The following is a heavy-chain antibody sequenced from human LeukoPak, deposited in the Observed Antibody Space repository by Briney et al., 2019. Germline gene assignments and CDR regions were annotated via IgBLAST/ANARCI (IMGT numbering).Heavy chain of an antibody. CDR2: IYYSGST. J-gene: IGHJ6*02. Sequence: SGTLSLTCTVSGGSISSYYWSWIRQPPGKGLEWIGYIYYSGSTNYNPSLKSRVTISVDTSKNQFSLKLSSVTAADTAVYYCARLRTAAYYYGMDVWGQGTTVTVSS. CDR3: ARLRTAAYYYGMDV. CDR1: GGSISSYY. V-gene: IGHV4-59*08.